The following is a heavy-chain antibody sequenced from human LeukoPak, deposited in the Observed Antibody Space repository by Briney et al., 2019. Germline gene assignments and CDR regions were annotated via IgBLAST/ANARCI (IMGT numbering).Heavy chain of an antibody. CDR2: IIPIFGTA. V-gene: IGHV1-69*13. D-gene: IGHD4-17*01. J-gene: IGHJ5*02. CDR1: GGTFSSYA. CDR3: ARDPRLDHYGPWRFDP. Sequence: ASVKVSCKASGGTFSSYAISWVRQAPGQGLEWMGGIIPIFGTANYAQKFQGRVTITADESTSTAYMELSSLRSEDTAVYYCARDPRLDHYGPWRFDPWGQGTLVTVSS.